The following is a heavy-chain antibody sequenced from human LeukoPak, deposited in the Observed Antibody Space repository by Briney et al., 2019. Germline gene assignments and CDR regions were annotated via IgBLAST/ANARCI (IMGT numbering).Heavy chain of an antibody. J-gene: IGHJ4*02. CDR3: ARGIYGDSVAFDH. D-gene: IGHD4-17*01. V-gene: IGHV3-74*03. CDR2: LDGDGSTT. Sequence: GGSLRLSCAASGFTFSSYYMHWVRHAPGKGLVWVSRLDGDGSTTKYADSAKGRFTISRDNARNILYLQMNSLGAKDTSVYYCARGIYGDSVAFDHWGQGTLVTVSS. CDR1: GFTFSSYY.